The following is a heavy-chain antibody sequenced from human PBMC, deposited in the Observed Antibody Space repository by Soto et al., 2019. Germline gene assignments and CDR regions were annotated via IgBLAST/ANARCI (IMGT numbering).Heavy chain of an antibody. CDR3: ARNGISGSYYDAFDI. Sequence: SETLSLTCTVSGGSISSSRCHWGWIRQPPGYGLLWIAIINYSGTIFYTPSLKSRFIFSVDTSKTHFALRLFFVTAAETVLCYCARNGISGSYYDAFDIWGQGTMVT. J-gene: IGHJ3*02. V-gene: IGHV4-39*01. D-gene: IGHD1-26*01. CDR1: GGSISSSRCH. CDR2: INYSGTI.